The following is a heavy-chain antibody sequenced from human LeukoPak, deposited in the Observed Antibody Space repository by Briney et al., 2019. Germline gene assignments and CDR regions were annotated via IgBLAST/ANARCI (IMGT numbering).Heavy chain of an antibody. Sequence: GRSLRLSCAASGFTFSSYAMHWVRQAPGKGLEWVAVISYDGSNKYYADSVKGRFTISRDNSKSTLYLQMNSLRAEDTAVYYCARGQLTQQLGYYWGQGTLVTVSS. V-gene: IGHV3-30-3*01. CDR3: ARGQLTQQLGYY. CDR1: GFTFSSYA. D-gene: IGHD6-13*01. CDR2: ISYDGSNK. J-gene: IGHJ4*02.